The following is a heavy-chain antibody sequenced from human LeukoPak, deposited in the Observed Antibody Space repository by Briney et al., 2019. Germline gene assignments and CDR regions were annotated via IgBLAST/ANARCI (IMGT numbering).Heavy chain of an antibody. D-gene: IGHD6-13*01. CDR1: GLTFRSFA. V-gene: IGHV3-66*02. CDR3: AKVPSPLRSSWFFDY. CDR2: IYSGGST. Sequence: PGGSLRLSCAASGLTFRSFAMNWVRQAPGKGLEWVSVIYSGGSTYYADSVKGRFTISRDNSKNTLYLQMNSLRAEDTAVYYCAKVPSPLRSSWFFDYWGQGTLVTVSS. J-gene: IGHJ4*02.